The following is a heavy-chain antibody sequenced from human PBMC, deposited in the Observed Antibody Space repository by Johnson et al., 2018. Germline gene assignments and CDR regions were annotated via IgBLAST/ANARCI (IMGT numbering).Heavy chain of an antibody. Sequence: QLVQSGGGLVQPGGSLRLSCAASGFTFSSYDMHWVRQATGKGLEWVSAIGTAGDTYYPGSVKGRFTISRENAKNSLYLQMNSLRAGDTAVYYCARGRIMITFGGVIAPDAFDVWGQGTMVTVSS. J-gene: IGHJ3*01. CDR3: ARGRIMITFGGVIAPDAFDV. V-gene: IGHV3-13*01. CDR2: IGTAGDT. CDR1: GFTFSSYD. D-gene: IGHD3-16*02.